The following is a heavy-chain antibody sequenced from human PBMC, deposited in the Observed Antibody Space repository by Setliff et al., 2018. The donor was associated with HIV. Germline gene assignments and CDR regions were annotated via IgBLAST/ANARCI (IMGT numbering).Heavy chain of an antibody. V-gene: IGHV4-4*07. CDR3: ASALSIAAPRV. CDR2: IYARGNT. J-gene: IGHJ4*02. CDR1: GGSISSYY. Sequence: SETLSLTCSVSGGSISSYYWSWIRQPAGKGLEWIGRIYARGNTYYNPSLKSRVTISADTSKNQFSLKLSSVTAADTALYYCASALSIAAPRVWGQGTLVTVSS. D-gene: IGHD6-6*01.